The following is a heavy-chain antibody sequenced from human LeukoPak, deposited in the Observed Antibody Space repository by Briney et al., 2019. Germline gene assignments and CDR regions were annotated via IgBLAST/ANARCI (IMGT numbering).Heavy chain of an antibody. J-gene: IGHJ4*02. CDR1: GFTVSTNY. CDR2: IYSSGST. Sequence: GGSLRLSCAASGFTVSTNYMSWVRQAPGKGPEWVSVIYSSGSTYYADSVKGRFTIFRDNSKNTLYLQMNSLRAEDTAVYYCARDGGLAPYSSSTPFDSWGQGALVTVSS. V-gene: IGHV3-66*03. CDR3: ARDGGLAPYSSSTPFDS. D-gene: IGHD6-6*01.